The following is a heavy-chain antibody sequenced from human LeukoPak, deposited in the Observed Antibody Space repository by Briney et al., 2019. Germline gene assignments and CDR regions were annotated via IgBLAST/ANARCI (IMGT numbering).Heavy chain of an antibody. V-gene: IGHV3-21*01. D-gene: IGHD3-10*01. J-gene: IGHJ4*02. CDR1: GFTFSIYS. Sequence: GGSLRLSCAASGFTFSIYSMNWVRQAPGKGLEWVSSISSSSSYIYYADSVKGRFTISRDNAKNSLYLQMNSLRAEDTAVYYCARASVRGVNLALGYWGQGTLVTVSS. CDR2: ISSSSSYI. CDR3: ARASVRGVNLALGY.